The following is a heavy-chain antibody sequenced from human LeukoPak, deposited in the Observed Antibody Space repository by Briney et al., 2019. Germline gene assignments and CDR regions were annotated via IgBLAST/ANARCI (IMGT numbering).Heavy chain of an antibody. CDR3: ARQCCRGASPGFDP. D-gene: IGHD3-10*01. CDR2: IYPSDSDT. Sequence: GESLKISCKGSGYTFTDYWIAWVRQMPGKGLEWMGIIYPSDSDTRYSPSFQGQVTFSADKSINTAYLQRNSLSASDAAIYYCARQCCRGASPGFDPWGQGTLVTVSS. CDR1: GYTFTDYW. V-gene: IGHV5-51*01. J-gene: IGHJ5*02.